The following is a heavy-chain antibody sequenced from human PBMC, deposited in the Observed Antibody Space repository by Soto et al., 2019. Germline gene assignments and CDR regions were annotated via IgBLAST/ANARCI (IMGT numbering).Heavy chain of an antibody. CDR3: AKDRMHHNSVWDPFDV. J-gene: IGHJ3*01. CDR1: GFNFNIFA. V-gene: IGHV3-23*01. CDR2: IGSPDET. D-gene: IGHD1-20*01. Sequence: GGSLRLSCAASGFNFNIFAITWVRQAPGRGLQWVSSIGSPDETYYADSVRGRFTISRDNSRKMLFLQMNSLRTDDTAVYYCAKDRMHHNSVWDPFDVWGPGTVVTVSS.